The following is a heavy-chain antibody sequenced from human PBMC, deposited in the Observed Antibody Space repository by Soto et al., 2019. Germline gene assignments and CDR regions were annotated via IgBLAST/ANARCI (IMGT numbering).Heavy chain of an antibody. J-gene: IGHJ5*02. CDR2: IIPIFGTA. CDR3: AVGSVDIVPTGMKPFDP. CDR1: GGTFSNYA. V-gene: IGHV1-69*13. D-gene: IGHD5-12*01. Sequence: ASVKVSCKASGGTFSNYATSWVRQAPGQGLEWMGGIIPIFGTANYAQKFQGRVTITADESTSTAYMELSSLRSEDTAIYYCAVGSVDIVPTGMKPFDPWGQGTLVTVSS.